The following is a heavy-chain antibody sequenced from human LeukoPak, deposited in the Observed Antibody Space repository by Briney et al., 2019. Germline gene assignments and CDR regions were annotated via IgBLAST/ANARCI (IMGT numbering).Heavy chain of an antibody. V-gene: IGHV1-18*01. CDR2: ISAYNGNT. Sequence: ASVKVSCKASGYTFTSYGISWVRQAPGQGLEWMGWISAYNGNTNYAQKFQGRVTITADESTSTAYMELSSLRSEDTAVYYCARTQVPAAIAGYYYYYYGMDVWGQGTTVTVSS. CDR1: GYTFTSYG. J-gene: IGHJ6*02. D-gene: IGHD2-2*01. CDR3: ARTQVPAAIAGYYYYYYGMDV.